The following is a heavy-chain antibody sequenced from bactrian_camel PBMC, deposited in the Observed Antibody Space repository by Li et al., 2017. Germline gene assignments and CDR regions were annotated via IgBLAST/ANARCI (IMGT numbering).Heavy chain of an antibody. CDR2: FSPNAVT. Sequence: HVQLVESGGDSVQPGGSLRLSCAISGSTAGIQSMAWFRQAPGKERERVAGFSPNAVTDYADSVSGRFTISKDSRGFLNLEMNSLKPEDTGIYYCAATSNWKLSGCRLRSDYNVWGQGTQVTVS. D-gene: IGHD3*01. CDR1: GSTAGIQS. V-gene: IGHV3S53*01. J-gene: IGHJ4*01. CDR3: AATSNWKLSGCRLRSDYNV.